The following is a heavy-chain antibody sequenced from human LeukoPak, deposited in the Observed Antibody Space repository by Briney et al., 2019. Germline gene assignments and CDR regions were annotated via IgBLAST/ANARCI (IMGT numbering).Heavy chain of an antibody. CDR3: ARGRYSGYDGYYYYGMDV. Sequence: SQTLSLTCAISGDSVSSNSVAWNWNRPSQSIGLEWLGRTYNRSKWYNDYGISVKNRITSTPDTSKNQFSLQLNSVTPEDTAVYYCARGRYSGYDGYYYYGMDVWGQGTTVTVSS. D-gene: IGHD5-12*01. CDR1: GDSVSSNSVA. V-gene: IGHV6-1*01. J-gene: IGHJ6*02. CDR2: TYNRSKWYN.